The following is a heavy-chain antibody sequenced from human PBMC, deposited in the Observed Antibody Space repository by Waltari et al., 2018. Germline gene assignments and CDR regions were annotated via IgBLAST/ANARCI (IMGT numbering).Heavy chain of an antibody. D-gene: IGHD2-8*01. Sequence: HWVRQAPGKGLEWVAVIWYDGSNKYYADSVKGRFTISRDNSKNTLYLQMNSLRAEDTAMYYCAKAFGYCTNGVCPIPHPYLDYWGQGTLVTVSS. V-gene: IGHV3-33*06. J-gene: IGHJ4*02. CDR2: IWYDGSNK. CDR3: AKAFGYCTNGVCPIPHPYLDY.